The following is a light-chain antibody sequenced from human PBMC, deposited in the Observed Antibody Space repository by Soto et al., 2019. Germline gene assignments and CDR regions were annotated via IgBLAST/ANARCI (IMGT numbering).Light chain of an antibody. V-gene: IGKV1-5*03. CDR2: KAS. Sequence: DIQMTQSPSTLSGSVGDRVTITCRASQTISSWLAWYQQKPGKAPKLLIYKASTLKSGVPSRFSGSGSGTEFTLTISSLQPDDFATYYCQQYHNLWTFGQGTKVDIK. CDR3: QQYHNLWT. J-gene: IGKJ1*01. CDR1: QTISSW.